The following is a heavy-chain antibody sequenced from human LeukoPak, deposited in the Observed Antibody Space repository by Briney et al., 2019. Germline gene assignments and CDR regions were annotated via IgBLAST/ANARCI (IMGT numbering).Heavy chain of an antibody. D-gene: IGHD5-18*01. CDR1: GFTFSTYA. V-gene: IGHV3-23*01. Sequence: PGVSVRLSCAASGFTFSTYAMSWVRQAPGKGLEWVSTISGSGSNTYFVDSVKGRFTISRDNSKNTLYLQMNSLRAEDTAVYYCAKRSYGYCDYWGQGTLVTVSA. J-gene: IGHJ4*02. CDR3: AKRSYGYCDY. CDR2: ISGSGSNT.